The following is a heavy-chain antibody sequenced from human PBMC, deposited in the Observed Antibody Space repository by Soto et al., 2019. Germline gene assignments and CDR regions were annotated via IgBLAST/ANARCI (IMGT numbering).Heavy chain of an antibody. J-gene: IGHJ5*02. CDR1: GFTFSSYE. CDR2: ISSSGSTI. D-gene: IGHD6-13*01. Sequence: PGGSLRLSCAASGFTFSSYEMKWVRQAPGKGLEWVSSISSSGSTIYYADSVKGRFTISRDNAKNSLHLQMNSLRAEDTAVYYCTRGAPRDSSARGWSDRWGPGT. CDR3: TRGAPRDSSARGWSDR. V-gene: IGHV3-48*03.